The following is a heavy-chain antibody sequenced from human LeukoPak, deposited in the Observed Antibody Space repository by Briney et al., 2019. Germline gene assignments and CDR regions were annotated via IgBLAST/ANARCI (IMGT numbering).Heavy chain of an antibody. D-gene: IGHD3-9*01. Sequence: GGSLRLSCAASGFTFSTYSMNWVRQAPGKGLEWVSSISSSSSYIYYADSVKGRFTISRDNAKNSLDLQMNSLGAEDTAVYYCARGHNFGRLHPFDYWGQGTLVTVSS. CDR2: ISSSSSYI. J-gene: IGHJ4*02. V-gene: IGHV3-21*01. CDR3: ARGHNFGRLHPFDY. CDR1: GFTFSTYS.